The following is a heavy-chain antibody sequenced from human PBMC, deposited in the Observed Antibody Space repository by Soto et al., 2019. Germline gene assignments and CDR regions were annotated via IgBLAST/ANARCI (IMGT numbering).Heavy chain of an antibody. D-gene: IGHD3-10*01. J-gene: IGHJ4*02. V-gene: IGHV1-2*02. CDR3: ATEDGSGSSCDY. CDR1: GYTFTGYY. Sequence: ASVKVSCKAYGYTFTGYYMHWVRQAPGQGLEWMGWINPNSGGTNYAQKFQGRVTMTRDTSISTAYMELSRLRSDDTAVYYCATEDGSGSSCDYWGQGTLVTVSS. CDR2: INPNSGGT.